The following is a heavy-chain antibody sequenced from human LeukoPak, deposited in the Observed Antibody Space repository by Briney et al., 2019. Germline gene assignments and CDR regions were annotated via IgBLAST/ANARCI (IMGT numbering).Heavy chain of an antibody. CDR3: ARLKLGAYFDL. D-gene: IGHD3-16*01. CDR2: IFYTGGT. CDR1: GDSISTHY. J-gene: IGHJ2*01. V-gene: IGHV4-59*08. Sequence: SGTLSLTCTVSGDSISTHYWSWIRQPPGKGLEWIAYIFYTGGTSSNPSLKSRVTISEDTSKNQISLKLSSVTAADTAVYYCARLKLGAYFDLWGRGALVTVSS.